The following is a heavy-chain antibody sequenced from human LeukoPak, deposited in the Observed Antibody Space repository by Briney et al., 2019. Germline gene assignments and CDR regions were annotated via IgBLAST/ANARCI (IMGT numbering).Heavy chain of an antibody. J-gene: IGHJ4*02. D-gene: IGHD3-3*01. Sequence: SETLSLTCTVSGGSISSYYWSWIRQPAGKGLEWIGRIYTSGSTNYNPSLKSRVTMSVDTSKNQFSLKLSSVTAADTAVYYCAGYDFWSGSFDYWGQGTLDTVSS. CDR1: GGSISSYY. CDR2: IYTSGST. V-gene: IGHV4-4*07. CDR3: AGYDFWSGSFDY.